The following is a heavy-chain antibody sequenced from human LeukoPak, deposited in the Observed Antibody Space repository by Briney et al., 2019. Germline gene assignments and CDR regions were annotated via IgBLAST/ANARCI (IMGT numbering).Heavy chain of an antibody. CDR2: IYPGDSDT. V-gene: IGHV5-51*01. CDR1: GYSFTSYW. J-gene: IGHJ4*02. D-gene: IGHD3-22*01. Sequence: GESLKISCKGSGYSFTSYWIGWVRQMPGKGLEWMGIIYPGDSDTRYSPSFQGQVTISADKSISTAYLQWSSLKASDTVMYYCARMDDSSGYYPYYFDYWGQGTLVTVSS. CDR3: ARMDDSSGYYPYYFDY.